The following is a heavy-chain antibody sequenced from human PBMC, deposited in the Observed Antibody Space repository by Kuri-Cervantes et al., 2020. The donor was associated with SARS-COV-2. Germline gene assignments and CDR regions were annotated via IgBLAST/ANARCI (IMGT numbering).Heavy chain of an antibody. V-gene: IGHV4-39*01. CDR1: GGSISSSSYY. Sequence: SETLSLTCTVSGGSISSSSYYWGWIRQPPGKGLEWIGSIYHSGSTYYNPSLKSRVTISVDTSKNQFSLKLSSVTAADTAVYYCARHRGNHVRFLEWLSPYIDYWGKGTTVTVSS. D-gene: IGHD3-3*01. J-gene: IGHJ6*03. CDR2: IYHSGST. CDR3: ARHRGNHVRFLEWLSPYIDY.